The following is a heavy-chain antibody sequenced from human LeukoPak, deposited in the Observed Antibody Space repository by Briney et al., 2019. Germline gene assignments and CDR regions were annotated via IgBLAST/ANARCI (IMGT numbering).Heavy chain of an antibody. D-gene: IGHD2-8*01. CDR2: ISSSSSTI. V-gene: IGHV3-48*01. CDR1: GFTFSSYS. J-gene: IGHJ2*01. CDR3: ARDGTGGYDGVRTSKRPGWYFDL. Sequence: GGSLRLSCAASGFTFSSYSMNWVRQAPGKGLEWVSYISSSSSTIYYADSVKGRFTISRDNAKNSLYLQMNSLRAEDTAVYNCARDGTGGYDGVRTSKRPGWYFDLWGGGTLVIVSS.